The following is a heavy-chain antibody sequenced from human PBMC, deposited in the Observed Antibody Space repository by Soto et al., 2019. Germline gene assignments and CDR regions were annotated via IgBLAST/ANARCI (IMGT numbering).Heavy chain of an antibody. J-gene: IGHJ4*02. V-gene: IGHV5-51*01. Sequence: PGESLKISCQGSGYSFSTSWIGWVRQMPGKGLEWMGIIYPGDSDTRYSPSFQGQVTISADKSVSAAFLQWSSLKAPDTATYYCARTTIAGIRGYVDYWGQGTLVTVSS. D-gene: IGHD2-21*01. CDR2: IYPGDSDT. CDR1: GYSFSTSW. CDR3: ARTTIAGIRGYVDY.